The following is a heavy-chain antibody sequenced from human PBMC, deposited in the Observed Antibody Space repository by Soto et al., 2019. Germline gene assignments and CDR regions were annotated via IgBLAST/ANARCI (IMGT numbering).Heavy chain of an antibody. CDR2: IHYNGNT. CDR1: GDSISAYS. CDR3: AREGNLGRWLQPLDF. V-gene: IGHV4-59*01. Sequence: SENLSLTCTVSGDSISAYSWSWVRQPPGKGLEWIGNIHYNGNTKYNPSLKSRVSMSVDTSKNQFSLRLISVTAADTAKYFCAREGNLGRWLQPLDFWGQGTLVTVSS. J-gene: IGHJ4*02. D-gene: IGHD5-12*01.